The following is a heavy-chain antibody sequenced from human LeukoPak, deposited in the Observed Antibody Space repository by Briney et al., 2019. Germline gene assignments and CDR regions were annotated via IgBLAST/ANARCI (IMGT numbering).Heavy chain of an antibody. J-gene: IGHJ4*02. CDR1: GFTFSSYA. CDR2: ISYDGSNK. CDR3: AAATPDFDY. D-gene: IGHD6-13*01. V-gene: IGHV3-30-3*01. Sequence: GGSLRLSCAASGFTFSSYAMHWVRQAPGKGLEWVAVISYDGSNKYYADSVKGRFTISRDNSKNTLYLQMNSLRAEDTAVYYCAAATPDFDYWGQGTLVTVSS.